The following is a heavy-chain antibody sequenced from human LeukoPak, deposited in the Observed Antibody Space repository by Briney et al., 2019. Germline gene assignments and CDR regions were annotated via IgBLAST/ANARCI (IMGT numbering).Heavy chain of an antibody. CDR2: VYSSGST. Sequence: GGSLRLSCAASTFIVSSSHMTWVRQTPGKGLEWVSVVYSSGSTFYADSVKGRFTISRDLSKNTLYLQMNSLRAEDTALYYCARKYSGTNPFDYWGQGTLVTVSS. J-gene: IGHJ4*02. D-gene: IGHD1-26*01. CDR3: ARKYSGTNPFDY. CDR1: TFIVSSSH. V-gene: IGHV3-53*01.